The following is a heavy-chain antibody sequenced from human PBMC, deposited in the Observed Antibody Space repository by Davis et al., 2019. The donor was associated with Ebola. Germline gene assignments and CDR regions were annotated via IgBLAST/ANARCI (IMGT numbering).Heavy chain of an antibody. CDR2: ISWNSANI. CDR1: GFTFEDYV. V-gene: IGHV3-9*01. Sequence: SLKISCAASGFTFEDYVMHWVRQAPEKGLEWVSGISWNSANIAYADSVKGRFTISRDNAKSSLYLQMNSLRPEDTALYYCATWDTTMVTNYWGQGTLVTVSS. CDR3: ATWDTTMVTNY. D-gene: IGHD5-18*01. J-gene: IGHJ4*02.